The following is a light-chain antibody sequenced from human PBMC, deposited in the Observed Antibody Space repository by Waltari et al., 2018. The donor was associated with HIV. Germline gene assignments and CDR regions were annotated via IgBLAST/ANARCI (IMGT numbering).Light chain of an antibody. CDR3: QQANSFPLT. V-gene: IGKV1D-12*01. J-gene: IGKJ4*01. CDR1: QDISSW. CDR2: AAS. Sequence: DIQMTQSPSSVSAYVGDRVNISCRASQDISSWLAWYQQKSGKAPKLLIYAASSLQSGVPSRFSGSGSGTDFTLTINSLQPEDFATYSCQQANSFPLTFGGGTKVEIK.